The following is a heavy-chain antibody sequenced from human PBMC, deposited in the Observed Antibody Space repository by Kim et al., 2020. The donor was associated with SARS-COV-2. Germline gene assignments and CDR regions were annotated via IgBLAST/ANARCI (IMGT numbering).Heavy chain of an antibody. V-gene: IGHV3-23*01. D-gene: IGHD2-2*01. CDR2: ISGSGGST. J-gene: IGHJ4*02. CDR3: AKDLSVVVPAASNV. CDR1: GFTFSSYA. Sequence: GGSLRLSCAASGFTFSSYAMSWVRQAPGKGLEWVSAISGSGGSTYYADSVKGRFTISRDNSKNTLYLQMNSLRAEDTSVYYCAKDLSVVVPAASNVWGQGTLVTVSS.